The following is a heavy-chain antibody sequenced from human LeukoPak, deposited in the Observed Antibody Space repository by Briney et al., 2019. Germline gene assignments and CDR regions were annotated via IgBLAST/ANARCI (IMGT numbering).Heavy chain of an antibody. J-gene: IGHJ4*02. CDR1: GYSISSGYY. V-gene: IGHV4-38-2*01. CDR3: ARHGGSYYIDY. Sequence: KTSETLSLTCAVSGYSISSGYYWGWIRQPPGKGLEWIGSIYHSGSTYYNPSLKSRVTISVDTSKNQFSLKLSSVTAADTAVYYCARHGGSYYIDYWGQGTLVTVSS. D-gene: IGHD1-26*01. CDR2: IYHSGST.